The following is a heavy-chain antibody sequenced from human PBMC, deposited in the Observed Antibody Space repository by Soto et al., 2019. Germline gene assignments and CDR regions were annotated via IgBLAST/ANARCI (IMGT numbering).Heavy chain of an antibody. Sequence: PSDTLSLTCTVSGGSISSYYWSWIRQPPGKGLEWIGYIYYSGSTNYNPSLKSRVTISVDTSKNQFSLKLSSVTAADTAVYYCARAVSSSGWYRDYYYYYYMDVWGKGTTVTVSS. CDR1: GGSISSYY. J-gene: IGHJ6*03. V-gene: IGHV4-59*01. CDR3: ARAVSSSGWYRDYYYYYYMDV. D-gene: IGHD6-19*01. CDR2: IYYSGST.